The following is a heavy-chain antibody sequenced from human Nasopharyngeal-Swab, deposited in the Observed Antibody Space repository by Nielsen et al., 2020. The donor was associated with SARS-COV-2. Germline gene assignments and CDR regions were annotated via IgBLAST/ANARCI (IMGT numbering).Heavy chain of an antibody. D-gene: IGHD3-22*01. CDR3: AGGEVYYYDSSGYLNYFDY. CDR2: ISYDGSNK. Sequence: WIRQPPGKGLEWVAVISYDGSNKYYADSVKGRFTISRDNSKNTLYLQMNSLRAEDTAVYYCAGGEVYYYDSSGYLNYFDYWGQGTLVTVSS. V-gene: IGHV3-30-3*01. J-gene: IGHJ4*02.